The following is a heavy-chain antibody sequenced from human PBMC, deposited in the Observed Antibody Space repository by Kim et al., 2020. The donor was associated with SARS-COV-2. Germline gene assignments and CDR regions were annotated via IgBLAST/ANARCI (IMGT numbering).Heavy chain of an antibody. CDR1: GFTFSSYW. CDR2: MNSDGSSI. V-gene: IGHV3-74*03. D-gene: IGHD6-19*01. CDR3: ARRSPVGGFYDH. J-gene: IGHJ4*02. Sequence: GGSLRLSCAGSGFTFSSYWMHWVRQVPGKGLFWVARMNSDGSSIKYADSVNGRFAISRDNAKNTLYLQMNSLRVDDTALYYCARRSPVGGFYDHWGQGTQVTVSS.